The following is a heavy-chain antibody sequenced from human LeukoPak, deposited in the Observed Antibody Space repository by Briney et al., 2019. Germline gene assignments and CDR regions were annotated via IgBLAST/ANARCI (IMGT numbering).Heavy chain of an antibody. D-gene: IGHD5-12*01. Sequence: ASVKVSCKASGYTFTGYYMHWVRQAPGQGVEWMGWIDPNSGGTNYAQKFQGRVTITRNTSISTVYMELSSLRSEDTAVYYCARADYSGYVNFDYWGQGTLVTVSS. V-gene: IGHV1-2*02. CDR1: GYTFTGYY. CDR3: ARADYSGYVNFDY. J-gene: IGHJ4*02. CDR2: IDPNSGGT.